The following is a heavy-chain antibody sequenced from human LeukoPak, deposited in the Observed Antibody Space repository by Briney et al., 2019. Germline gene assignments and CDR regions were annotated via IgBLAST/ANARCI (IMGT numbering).Heavy chain of an antibody. CDR3: ATRKLGNDY. V-gene: IGHV4-39*07. CDR1: GGSIGSNSYF. CDR2: IFYTGST. D-gene: IGHD7-27*01. J-gene: IGHJ4*02. Sequence: RSSETLSLTCTVSGGSIGSNSYFWDWIRQPPGKGLEWIGNIFYTGSTNYNPSLKSRVTISVDTSKNQFSLKLYSVTAADTAVYYCATRKLGNDYWGQGTLVTVSS.